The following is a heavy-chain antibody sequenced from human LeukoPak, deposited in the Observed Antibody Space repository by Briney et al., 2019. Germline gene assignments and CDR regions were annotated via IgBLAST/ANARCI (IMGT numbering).Heavy chain of an antibody. D-gene: IGHD2-2*03. Sequence: SETLSLTCAVSGGSISSTTSYRGWIRQPPGQGLKWIGRIYYSGSTFYNPSLKSRVTISVDTSKNQLSLRLSSVTAADTAVYYCARHGSTDYFDYWGQGTLVTVSS. CDR3: ARHGSTDYFDY. CDR1: GGSISSTTSY. J-gene: IGHJ4*02. CDR2: IYYSGST. V-gene: IGHV4-39*01.